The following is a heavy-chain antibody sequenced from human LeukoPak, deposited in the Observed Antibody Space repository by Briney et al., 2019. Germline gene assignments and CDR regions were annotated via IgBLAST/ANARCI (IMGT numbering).Heavy chain of an antibody. D-gene: IGHD6-6*01. V-gene: IGHV1-2*02. CDR1: GYTFTGYY. CDR2: INPNSGGT. CDR3: ARGRTSIATQIDY. Sequence: ASVKVSCKASGYTFTGYYMHWVRQAPGQGLEWMGWINPNSGGTNYAQKFQGRVTMTRDTSISTAYMELSRLRSDDTAVYYCARGRTSIATQIDYWGQGTLVTVSS. J-gene: IGHJ4*02.